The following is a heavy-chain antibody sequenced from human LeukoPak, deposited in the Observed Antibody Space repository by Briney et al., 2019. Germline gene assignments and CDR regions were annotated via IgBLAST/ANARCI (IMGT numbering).Heavy chain of an antibody. D-gene: IGHD4-23*01. V-gene: IGHV4-59*01. Sequence: SETLSLTCIVSGGSISSYYWSWIRQPPGKGLEWIGYIYYSGSTNYNPSLKSRVTMSVDTSKNQFSLKLSSVTAADTAVYYCARVRGDHDYGGYSNVGEVYYYYYMDVWGKGTTVTVSS. CDR1: GGSISSYY. J-gene: IGHJ6*03. CDR3: ARVRGDHDYGGYSNVGEVYYYYYMDV. CDR2: IYYSGST.